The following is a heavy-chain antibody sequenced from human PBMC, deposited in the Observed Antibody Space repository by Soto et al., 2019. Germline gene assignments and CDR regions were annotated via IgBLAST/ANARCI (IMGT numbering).Heavy chain of an antibody. D-gene: IGHD6-6*01. J-gene: IGHJ6*02. CDR1: GFTFSSYA. Sequence: EVHLLESGGGLVQPGGSLRLSCAASGFTFSSYAMSWVRQAPGKGLEWVSAISGSGGSTYYADSVKGRFTISRDNSKNTLYLQMNSLRAEDTAVYYCAKDKGAARDRYYYYGMDVWGQGTTVTVSS. CDR2: ISGSGGST. CDR3: AKDKGAARDRYYYYGMDV. V-gene: IGHV3-23*01.